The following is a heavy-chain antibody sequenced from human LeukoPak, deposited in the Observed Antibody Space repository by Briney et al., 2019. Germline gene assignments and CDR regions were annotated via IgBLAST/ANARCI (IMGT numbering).Heavy chain of an antibody. CDR1: GGSFSGYY. D-gene: IGHD6-13*01. CDR2: IYTSGST. V-gene: IGHV4-59*10. Sequence: SETLSLTCAVYGGSFSGYYWSWIRQPAGKGLEWIGRIYTSGSTNYNPSLKSRVTMSVDTSKNQFSLKLSSVTAADTAVYYCARVGLAAEDYWGQGTLVTVSS. J-gene: IGHJ4*02. CDR3: ARVGLAAEDY.